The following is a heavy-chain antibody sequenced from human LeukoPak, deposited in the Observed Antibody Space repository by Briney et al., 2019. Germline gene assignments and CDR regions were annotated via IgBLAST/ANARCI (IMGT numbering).Heavy chain of an antibody. J-gene: IGHJ4*02. D-gene: IGHD1-26*01. CDR2: INHSGST. Sequence: PSETLSLTCAVYGGSFSGYYWSWIRQPPGKGLEWIGEINHSGSTNYNPSLKSRVTISVDTSKNQFSLKLSSVTAADTAVYYCARTSSRSGSYQRGDYWGQGTLVTVSS. V-gene: IGHV4-34*01. CDR3: ARTSSRSGSYQRGDY. CDR1: GGSFSGYY.